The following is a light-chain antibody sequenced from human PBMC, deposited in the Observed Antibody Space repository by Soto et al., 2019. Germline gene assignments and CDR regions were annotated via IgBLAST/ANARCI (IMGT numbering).Light chain of an antibody. Sequence: QPALTQPASVSGSPGQSITISCTGTSSDVGGYNYVSWYQQHPGKAPKLMIYHVSNRPSGVSNRFSGSKSGNTASLTISGLQPEDEADYYCCSYTSSSTPVVFGGGTKLTVL. CDR2: HVS. V-gene: IGLV2-14*01. CDR1: SSDVGGYNY. CDR3: CSYTSSSTPVV. J-gene: IGLJ2*01.